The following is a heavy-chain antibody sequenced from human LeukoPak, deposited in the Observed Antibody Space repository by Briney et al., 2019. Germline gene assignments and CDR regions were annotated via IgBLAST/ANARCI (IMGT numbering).Heavy chain of an antibody. CDR1: GGSISSGGYY. J-gene: IGHJ3*02. CDR3: ARVDCSSTSCYPDAFDI. CDR2: IYHSGST. V-gene: IGHV4-30-2*01. Sequence: SETLSLTCTVSGGSISSGGYYWSWIRQPPGRGLEWIGYIYHSGSTYYNPSLKSRVTISVDRSKNQFSLKLSSVTAADTAVYYCARVDCSSTSCYPDAFDIWGQGTMVTVSS. D-gene: IGHD2-2*01.